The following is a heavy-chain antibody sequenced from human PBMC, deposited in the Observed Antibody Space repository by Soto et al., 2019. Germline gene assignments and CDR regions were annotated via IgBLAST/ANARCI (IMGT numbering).Heavy chain of an antibody. J-gene: IGHJ6*02. CDR3: ASGGQEVVVVIRRAYGMDV. V-gene: IGHV1-69*13. CDR1: GGTFSSYA. CDR2: IIPIFGTA. D-gene: IGHD3-22*01. Sequence: SVKVSCKASGGTFSSYAISWVRQAPGQGLEWMGGIIPIFGTANYAQKFQGRVTITADESTSTAYMELSSLRSEDTAVYYRASGGQEVVVVIRRAYGMDVWGQGTTVTVSS.